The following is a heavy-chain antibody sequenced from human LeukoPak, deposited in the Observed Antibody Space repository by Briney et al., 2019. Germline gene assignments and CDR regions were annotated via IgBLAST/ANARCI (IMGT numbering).Heavy chain of an antibody. Sequence: PGESLKISCKGSGYSFTIYWIGWVRQMPGKGLEWMGIVYPGDSDTRYSPSFQGQVTISADKSISTAFLQWSSLKASDTAMYYCARGNGLRFFDWLFTFDYWGQGTLVTVSS. D-gene: IGHD3-9*01. CDR2: VYPGDSDT. CDR3: ARGNGLRFFDWLFTFDY. J-gene: IGHJ4*02. V-gene: IGHV5-51*01. CDR1: GYSFTIYW.